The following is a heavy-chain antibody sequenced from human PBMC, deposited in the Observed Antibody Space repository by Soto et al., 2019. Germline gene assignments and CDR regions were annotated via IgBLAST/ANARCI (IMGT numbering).Heavy chain of an antibody. J-gene: IGHJ4*02. CDR1: GFTFTTSA. Sequence: SVKVSCKASGFTFTTSAMQWVRQARGQRLEWIGWIVVGSGHINYAQQFHERVTITRDMSTGTVYMELSSLSSEDTALYYCARVYSSGYLRMYYFYYWGQGTQVTVSS. V-gene: IGHV1-58*02. D-gene: IGHD6-19*01. CDR2: IVVGSGHI. CDR3: ARVYSSGYLRMYYFYY.